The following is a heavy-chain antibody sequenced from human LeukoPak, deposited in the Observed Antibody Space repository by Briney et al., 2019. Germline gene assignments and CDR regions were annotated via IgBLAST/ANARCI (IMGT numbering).Heavy chain of an antibody. V-gene: IGHV4-59*08. CDR3: ARHRPEGSYPLDS. CDR2: IYSTGST. J-gene: IGHJ4*02. Sequence: SETLSLTCTVSGGSISNYYWSWLRQPPGKGLEWIGHIYSTGSTTYSPSLKSRVIMSADTSKNRFSLKVTSVTAADTAVYYCARHRPEGSYPLDSWGQGALVTVSS. CDR1: GGSISNYY.